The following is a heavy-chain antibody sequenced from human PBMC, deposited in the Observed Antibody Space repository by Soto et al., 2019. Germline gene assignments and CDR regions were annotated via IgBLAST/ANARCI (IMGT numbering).Heavy chain of an antibody. D-gene: IGHD2-2*01. V-gene: IGHV3-23*01. CDR3: VIDPLRTREFLVDY. Sequence: GGSLRLSCAASGFTFSSYAMSWVRQAPGKGLEWVSAISGSGGSTYYADSVKGRFTISRDNSKNTLYLQMNSLRAEDTAVYYCVIDPLRTREFLVDYWGQGTLVTVSS. CDR1: GFTFSSYA. CDR2: ISGSGGST. J-gene: IGHJ4*02.